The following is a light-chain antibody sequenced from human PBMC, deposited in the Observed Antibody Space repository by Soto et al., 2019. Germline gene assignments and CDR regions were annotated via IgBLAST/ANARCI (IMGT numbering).Light chain of an antibody. Sequence: DIQMTQSPSSLSASVGDRVTITCRASQSINSYLNWYQQKPGKAPKLLIYAASSLQSGVPSRFSGSGSGTDFTLTISSLQPEDFAVYHCQQYGGSPRTFGQGTKVERK. CDR1: QSINSY. V-gene: IGKV1-39*01. CDR3: QQYGGSPRT. J-gene: IGKJ1*01. CDR2: AAS.